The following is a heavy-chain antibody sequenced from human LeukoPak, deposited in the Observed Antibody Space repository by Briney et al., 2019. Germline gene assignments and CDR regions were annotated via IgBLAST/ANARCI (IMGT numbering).Heavy chain of an antibody. V-gene: IGHV3-30*03. CDR1: GFTFSSYG. J-gene: IGHJ4*02. Sequence: GGSLRPSCAASGFTFSSYGMHGVRQAPGKGLEWGAVISYEGSNKYYADSVKGRFTISRDNSKNTLYLQMNSLRAEDTAVYYCARAPARSRYNWNDPYFDYWGQGTLVTVSS. D-gene: IGHD1-1*01. CDR3: ARAPARSRYNWNDPYFDY. CDR2: ISYEGSNK.